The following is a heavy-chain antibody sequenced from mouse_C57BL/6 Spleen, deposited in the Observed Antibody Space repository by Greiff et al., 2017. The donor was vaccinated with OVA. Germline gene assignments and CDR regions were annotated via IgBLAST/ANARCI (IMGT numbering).Heavy chain of an antibody. CDR1: GFTFSSYA. CDR3: AREEGLYDYDEGAYFDY. V-gene: IGHV5-4*01. CDR2: ISDGGSYT. Sequence: DVKLVESGGGLVKPGGSLKLSCAASGFTFSSYAMSWVRQTPEKRLEWVATISDGGSYTYYPDNVKGRFTISRDNAKNNLYLQMSHLKSEDTAMYYCAREEGLYDYDEGAYFDYWGQGTTLTVSS. J-gene: IGHJ2*01. D-gene: IGHD2-4*01.